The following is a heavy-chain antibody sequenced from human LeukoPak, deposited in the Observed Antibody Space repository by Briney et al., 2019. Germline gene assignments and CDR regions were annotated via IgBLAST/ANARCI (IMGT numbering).Heavy chain of an antibody. D-gene: IGHD6-19*01. V-gene: IGHV4-59*01. Sequence: SETLSLTCTVSGGSISSYYWSWIRQPPGKGLEWIGYIYYSGSTNYNPSLKSRVTISVDTSKNQFSLKLRSVTAADTAVYYCARDSYSSGWYGLDYWGQGTLVTVSS. CDR1: GGSISSYY. J-gene: IGHJ4*02. CDR2: IYYSGST. CDR3: ARDSYSSGWYGLDY.